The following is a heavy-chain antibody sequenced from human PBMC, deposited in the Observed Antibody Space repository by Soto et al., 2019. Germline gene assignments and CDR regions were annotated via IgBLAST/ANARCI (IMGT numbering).Heavy chain of an antibody. Sequence: GGSLRLSCAASGFTFSSYGMHWVRQAPGKGLEWVAVISYDGSNKYYADSVKGRFTISRDNSKNTLYLQMNSLRAEDTAVYYCAKSDLPHCSSTSCHRSADYWGQGTLVTVSS. D-gene: IGHD2-2*01. V-gene: IGHV3-30*18. CDR2: ISYDGSNK. CDR1: GFTFSSYG. J-gene: IGHJ4*02. CDR3: AKSDLPHCSSTSCHRSADY.